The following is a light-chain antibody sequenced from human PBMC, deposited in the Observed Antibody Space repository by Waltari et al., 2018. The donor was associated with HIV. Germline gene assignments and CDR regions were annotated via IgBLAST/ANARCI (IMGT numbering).Light chain of an antibody. CDR1: NFDLGGFNY. CDR3: SSYRGDSRVL. V-gene: IGLV2-8*01. CDR2: EVK. Sequence: QSALTQPPSASGSPGQSVTISCTGTNFDLGGFNYVSWYQKHPDKAPRLIIFEVKKRPSGVPDRFSGSISGNTASLTVSGLQAEDAADYFCSSYRGDSRVLFGGGTKLTVL. J-gene: IGLJ2*01.